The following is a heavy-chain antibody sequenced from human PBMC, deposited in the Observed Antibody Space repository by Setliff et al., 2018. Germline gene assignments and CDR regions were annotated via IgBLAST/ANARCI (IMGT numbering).Heavy chain of an antibody. J-gene: IGHJ5*02. CDR1: GDSFNNYA. CDR3: ARSPAVLGIVYLDP. V-gene: IGHV1-69*05. Sequence: SVKVSCKASGDSFNNYAISWVRQAPGQRLEWIGGIIPMFGTPAYAQKFQDRVTITTDESTSTAYMELDSLRSEDTAVYYCARSPAVLGIVYLDPWGQGTLVTV. D-gene: IGHD2-15*01. CDR2: IIPMFGTP.